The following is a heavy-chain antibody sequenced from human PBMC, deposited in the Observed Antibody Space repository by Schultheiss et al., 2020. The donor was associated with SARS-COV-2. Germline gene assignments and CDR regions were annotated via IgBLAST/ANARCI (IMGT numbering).Heavy chain of an antibody. D-gene: IGHD4-11*01. CDR3: AKSFDYIVFDY. Sequence: GGSLRLSCAASGFTFDDYAMHWVRQAPGKGLEWVSSISSSSSYIYYADSVKGRFTISRDNAKNSLYLQMNSLRAEDTAVYYCAKSFDYIVFDYWGQGTLVTVSS. J-gene: IGHJ4*02. CDR1: GFTFDDYA. V-gene: IGHV3-21*04. CDR2: ISSSSSYI.